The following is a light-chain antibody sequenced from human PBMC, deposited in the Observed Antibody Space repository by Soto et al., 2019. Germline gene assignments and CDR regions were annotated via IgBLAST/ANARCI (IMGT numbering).Light chain of an antibody. V-gene: IGLV1-47*02. CDR2: NNN. Sequence: QSVLTQPPSVSGTPGQRVTISCSGSSSNIGSNSVFWYQQLPGTAPKLLIYNNNQRPAGVPDRFSGSKSGTSGSLAISVLRSEDEDDYFCAAWDGSLSGRFVFGTGTKLTVL. J-gene: IGLJ1*01. CDR1: SSNIGSNS. CDR3: AAWDGSLSGRFV.